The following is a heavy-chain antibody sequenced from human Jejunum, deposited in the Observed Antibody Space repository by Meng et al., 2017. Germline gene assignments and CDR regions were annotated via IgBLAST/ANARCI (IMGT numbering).Heavy chain of an antibody. J-gene: IGHJ4*02. Sequence: GSLGLSGIVSGASINNYYWSWIRQSPGKGLEWIGNIYYSGTANYNPSLKSRVTISVDTSKNQFSLKLNSVTAADTAVYYCARDRRPSEWLGLGNWGQGRLVTVSS. V-gene: IGHV4-59*01. CDR3: ARDRRPSEWLGLGN. CDR1: GASINNYY. CDR2: IYYSGTA. D-gene: IGHD6-19*01.